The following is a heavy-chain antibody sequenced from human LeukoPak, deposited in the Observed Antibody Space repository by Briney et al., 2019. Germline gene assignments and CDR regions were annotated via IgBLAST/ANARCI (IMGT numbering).Heavy chain of an antibody. J-gene: IGHJ4*02. CDR2: IYYSGST. CDR1: GGSISSSSYY. V-gene: IGHV4-39*07. D-gene: IGHD3-10*01. Sequence: PSETLSLTCTVSGGSISSSSYYWGWIRQPPGKGLEWIGSIYYSGSTYYNPSLKSRVTISVDTSKNQFSLKLSSVTAADTAVYYCARDGWNYGSGSPFDYWGQGTLVTVSS. CDR3: ARDGWNYGSGSPFDY.